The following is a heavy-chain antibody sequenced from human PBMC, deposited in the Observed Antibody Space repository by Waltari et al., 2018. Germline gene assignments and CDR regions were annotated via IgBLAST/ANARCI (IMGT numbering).Heavy chain of an antibody. D-gene: IGHD6-13*01. CDR3: ARGYHGYSSSWAGRRNFYYMDV. J-gene: IGHJ6*03. Sequence: QVQLQQWGAGLLKPSETLSLTCDVYGDSFSSYYWTWIRQPPGKGLEWIGEINHSGSTNYTPPRKCRVTISTDTSNKQFYLNMNSVTAADTGLVYCARGYHGYSSSWAGRRNFYYMDVWGKGTTVTISS. V-gene: IGHV4-34*01. CDR2: INHSGST. CDR1: GDSFSSYY.